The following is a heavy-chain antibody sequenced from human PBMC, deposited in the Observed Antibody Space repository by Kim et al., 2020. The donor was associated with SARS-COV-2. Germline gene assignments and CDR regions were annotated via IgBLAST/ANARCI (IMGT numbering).Heavy chain of an antibody. CDR2: INAGNGNI. CDR1: VYTFTDYV. D-gene: IGHD2-8*02. Sequence: ASVKVSCKASVYTFTDYVSQSVRQAPGQEREWMVWINAGNGNIKYSQKFQGRAALHWATSASTASMELRALTSEGTATWYCGRELFHTGFEYWGQGALVPASS. V-gene: IGHV1-3*01. CDR3: GRELFHTGFEY. J-gene: IGHJ4*02.